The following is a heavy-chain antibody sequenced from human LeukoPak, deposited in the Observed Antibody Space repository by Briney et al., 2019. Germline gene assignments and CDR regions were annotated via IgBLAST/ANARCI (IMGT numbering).Heavy chain of an antibody. D-gene: IGHD4-11*01. Sequence: GGSLRLSCAASGFTFSSYSMNWVRQAPGKGLEWVSSISSSSSYIYSADSVKGRFTISRDNAKNSLYLQMNSLRAEDTALYYCARGYSNYGYVFDIWGQGTTVTVSS. CDR3: ARGYSNYGYVFDI. V-gene: IGHV3-21*01. CDR2: ISSSSSYI. CDR1: GFTFSSYS. J-gene: IGHJ3*02.